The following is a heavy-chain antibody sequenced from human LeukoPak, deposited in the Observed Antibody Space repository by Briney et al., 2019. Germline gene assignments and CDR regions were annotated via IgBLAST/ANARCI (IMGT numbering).Heavy chain of an antibody. CDR1: GFTFTTYS. CDR2: VSSTSSTM. V-gene: IGHV3-48*01. Sequence: GGSLRLSCAASGFTFTTYSMNWVRQALGKGLEWVSYVSSTSSTMYYADSVKGRFTISRDNAKNSLYLQMNSLRAEDTAVYYCARDQRDYSNYIYYYYGMDVWGQGTTVTVSS. D-gene: IGHD4-11*01. CDR3: ARDQRDYSNYIYYYYGMDV. J-gene: IGHJ6*02.